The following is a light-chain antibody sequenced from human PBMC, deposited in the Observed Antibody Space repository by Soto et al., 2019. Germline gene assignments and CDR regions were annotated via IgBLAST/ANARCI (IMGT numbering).Light chain of an antibody. CDR2: TNN. CDR3: AAWDDSLKGPV. Sequence: QSVLTQPPSASGTPGQRATISCSGSSSNIGSNIVNWYQLLPGTAPKLLIYTNNQRPSGVPDRFSCSKSGTSASLAISGLQSEDEADYYCAAWDDSLKGPVFGGGTQLTVL. J-gene: IGLJ3*02. CDR1: SSNIGSNI. V-gene: IGLV1-44*01.